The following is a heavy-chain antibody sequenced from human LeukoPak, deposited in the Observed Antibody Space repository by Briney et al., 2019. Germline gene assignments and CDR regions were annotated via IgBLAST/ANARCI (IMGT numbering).Heavy chain of an antibody. J-gene: IGHJ3*01. CDR3: ARPRTFLVSADVFGV. D-gene: IGHD2/OR15-2a*01. V-gene: IGHV4-59*08. Sequence: TSETLSLTCTVSGGSITSYYWSWIRQPPGKGLEWIGYINYSGSTNYNPSLKSRVIISVDTSKNQFSLKLSSMTAADTAVYYCARPRTFLVSADVFGVWGHGTMVTVS. CDR2: INYSGST. CDR1: GGSITSYY.